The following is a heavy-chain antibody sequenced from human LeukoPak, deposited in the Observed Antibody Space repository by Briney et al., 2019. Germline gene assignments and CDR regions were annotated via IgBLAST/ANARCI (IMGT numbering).Heavy chain of an antibody. CDR3: ARDRVGGRYYYGMDV. J-gene: IGHJ6*02. V-gene: IGHV3-48*04. Sequence: SGGSLRLSCAASGFSFTTYSINWVRQAPGKGLEWVSYISSTVTTIYYADSVKGRFTISRDNAINSVYLQMNSLRVEDTTVYYCARDRVGGRYYYGMDVWGQGTTVTVSS. CDR2: ISSTVTTI. D-gene: IGHD3-16*01. CDR1: GFSFTTYS.